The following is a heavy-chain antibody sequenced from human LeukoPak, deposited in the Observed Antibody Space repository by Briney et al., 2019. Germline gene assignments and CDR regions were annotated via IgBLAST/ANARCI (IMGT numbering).Heavy chain of an antibody. J-gene: IGHJ4*02. CDR1: GFTFSNYA. CDR2: ISGSAHKI. Sequence: GGSLRLSCVASGFTFSNYAISWVRQAPEKGLDWVSVISGSAHKIRYADSVKGRFTISRDNSENTVYLQMNNLRAEDTALYYCAGRVTGYSSGYVYWGQGTLVTVSS. CDR3: AGRVTGYSSGYVY. D-gene: IGHD5-18*01. V-gene: IGHV3-23*01.